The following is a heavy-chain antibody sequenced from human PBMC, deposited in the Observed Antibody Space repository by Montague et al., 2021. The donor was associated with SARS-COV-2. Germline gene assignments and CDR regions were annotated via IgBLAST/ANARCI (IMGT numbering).Heavy chain of an antibody. V-gene: IGHV4-30-4*08. CDR2: IYYSGHT. CDR1: GGSISNGYYY. CDR3: ARSPMVRGVAYYGLDV. Sequence: TLSLTCTVSGGSISNGYYYWSCHRQPPGKGLVWIRNIYYSGHTYYNPSHTVRVTISVDTSQNQLSLKLISVTAADTAVYYCARSPMVRGVAYYGLDVWGQGTTVTVSS. D-gene: IGHD3-10*01. J-gene: IGHJ6*02.